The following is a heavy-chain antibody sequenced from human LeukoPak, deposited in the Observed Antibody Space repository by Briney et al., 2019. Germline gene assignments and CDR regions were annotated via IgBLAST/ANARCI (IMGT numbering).Heavy chain of an antibody. Sequence: AGGSLRLSCAASGFTFSDYYMSWIRQAPGKGLEWVSYITSSDSTIYYADSVKGRFTISRDNAKNSLYLQMHSLRAEDTAVYYCARGDFWGGYWYFDLWGRGTLVTVSS. CDR2: ITSSDSTI. J-gene: IGHJ2*01. CDR1: GFTFSDYY. CDR3: ARGDFWGGYWYFDL. V-gene: IGHV3-11*01. D-gene: IGHD3-3*01.